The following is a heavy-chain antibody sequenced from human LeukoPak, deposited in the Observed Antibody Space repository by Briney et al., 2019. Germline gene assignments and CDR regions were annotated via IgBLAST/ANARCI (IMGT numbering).Heavy chain of an antibody. J-gene: IGHJ4*02. Sequence: GASVKVSCKASGYTFTGYYMHWVRQAPGQGLEWMGWINPNSGGTNYAQKFQGWVTMTRDTSISTAYMELSRLRSDDTAVYYCARGGARFDWRTPYYFDYWGQGTLVTVSS. CDR1: GYTFTGYY. CDR3: ARGGARFDWRTPYYFDY. D-gene: IGHD3-9*01. V-gene: IGHV1-2*04. CDR2: INPNSGGT.